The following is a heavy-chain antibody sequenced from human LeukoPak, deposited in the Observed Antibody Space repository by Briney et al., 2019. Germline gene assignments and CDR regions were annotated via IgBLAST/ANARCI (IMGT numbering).Heavy chain of an antibody. CDR1: GASISSGKW. D-gene: IGHD5-12*01. J-gene: IGHJ4*02. Sequence: SETLSLTCAVSGASISSGKWWSWVRQSPGKGLEWIGEIYHNGNTNYNPSLKSRVTISVDTSKNQFSLKLSSVTVADTAVYYCARGVEDKATPFDYWGQGTLVTVSS. V-gene: IGHV4-4*02. CDR2: IYHNGNT. CDR3: ARGVEDKATPFDY.